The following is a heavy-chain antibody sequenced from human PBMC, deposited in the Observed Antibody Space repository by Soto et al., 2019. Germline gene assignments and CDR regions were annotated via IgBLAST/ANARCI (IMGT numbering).Heavy chain of an antibody. CDR1: GYTFTYYY. Sequence: XSVKVSCKTSGYTFTYYYVHWVRQAPGQGLEWMGWINPNSGVTNYAQKFQGWVTLTRDASVATAYMELNSLKSDDTAVFFCARGVSGWSPFDLWGQGTLVTVSS. J-gene: IGHJ4*02. D-gene: IGHD6-19*01. CDR3: ARGVSGWSPFDL. V-gene: IGHV1-2*04. CDR2: INPNSGVT.